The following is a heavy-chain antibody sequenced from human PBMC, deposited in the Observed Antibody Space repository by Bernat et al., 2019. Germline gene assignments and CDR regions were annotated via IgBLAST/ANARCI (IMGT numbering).Heavy chain of an antibody. CDR2: LYSGGTT. Sequence: EVQLVETGGGLIQPGRSLRLSCAASGLTVSTNYMSWVRQAPGKGLEWVSVLYSGGTTYYADSVKGRFTMSGENCKIALCLRMDSLGAGDTAFYCWAIAVGSRDGYNWDAFDCWGQGAKVTDSS. D-gene: IGHD5-24*01. J-gene: IGHJ3*01. CDR1: GLTVSTNY. V-gene: IGHV3-53*02. CDR3: AIAVGSRDGYNWDAFDC.